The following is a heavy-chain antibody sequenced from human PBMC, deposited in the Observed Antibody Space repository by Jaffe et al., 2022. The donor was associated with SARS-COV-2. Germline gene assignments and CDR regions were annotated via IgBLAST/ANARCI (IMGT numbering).Heavy chain of an antibody. D-gene: IGHD2-2*01. V-gene: IGHV2-5*02. J-gene: IGHJ3*02. CDR2: IYWDDDK. CDR3: AHSLVHCSSTSCYWFVGAFDI. CDR1: GFSLSTSGVG. Sequence: QITLKESGPTLVKPTQTLTLTCTFSGFSLSTSGVGVGWIRQPPGKALEWLALIYWDDDKRYSPSLKSRLTITKDTSKNQVVLTMTNMDPVDTATYYCAHSLVHCSSTSCYWFVGAFDIWGQGTMVTVSS.